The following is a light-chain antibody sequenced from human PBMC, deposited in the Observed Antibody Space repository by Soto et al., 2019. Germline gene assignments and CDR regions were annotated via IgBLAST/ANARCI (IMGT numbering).Light chain of an antibody. CDR2: GAS. CDR1: QSVSSSY. J-gene: IGKJ3*01. CDR3: QQYGSSQFT. V-gene: IGKV3-20*01. Sequence: EIVLTQSPGTLSLSPGERATLSCRASQSVSSSYLAWYQQKPGQAPRLLIYGASSRATGIPDRFSGSGSGTEFTLTISRLEPEDSALYYCQQYGSSQFTFGPGTKVDIK.